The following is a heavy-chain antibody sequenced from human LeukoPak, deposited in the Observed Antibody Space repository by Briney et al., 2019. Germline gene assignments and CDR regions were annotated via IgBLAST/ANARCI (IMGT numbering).Heavy chain of an antibody. D-gene: IGHD2-2*01. Sequence: ASVKVSCKASGYTFTSYYMHWVRQAPGQGLEWMGIINPSGGSTSYAQKFQGRVTMTRDTSTSTVYMELSSLRSEDTAVYYCAREAGEGAAAKHDAFDIWGQGTMVTVSS. V-gene: IGHV1-46*01. CDR2: INPSGGST. J-gene: IGHJ3*02. CDR1: GYTFTSYY. CDR3: AREAGEGAAAKHDAFDI.